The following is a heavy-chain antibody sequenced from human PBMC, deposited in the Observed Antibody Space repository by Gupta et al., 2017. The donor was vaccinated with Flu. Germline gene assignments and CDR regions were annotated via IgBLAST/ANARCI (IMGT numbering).Heavy chain of an antibody. CDR3: ARSSADSFYYGSGSFHFDS. D-gene: IGHD3-10*01. CDR2: IHPTLGVA. V-gene: IGHV1-69*17. Sequence: RQAPGQGLEWMGGIHPTLGVAHYAQKFQGRITITADRSTTTSYMEVNSLRSDDTAVFYCARSSADSFYYGSGSFHFDSWGQGTLVTVSS. J-gene: IGHJ4*02.